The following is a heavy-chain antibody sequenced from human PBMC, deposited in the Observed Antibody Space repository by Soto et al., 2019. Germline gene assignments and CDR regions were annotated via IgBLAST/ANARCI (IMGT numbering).Heavy chain of an antibody. CDR3: ARGGHVVVVTAALDY. V-gene: IGHV1-46*01. CDR1: GDTFTDYY. J-gene: IGHJ4*02. D-gene: IGHD2-21*02. Sequence: QVQLMQSGAEVKKPGASVKVSCKASGDTFTDYYIHWVRQAPGQGLEWMGTVNPSGGHTTYAQHYLGRVTMTRDTSTSTLDTEMTSLKADDTAIYYCARGGHVVVVTAALDYWGQGTLVTVSS. CDR2: VNPSGGHT.